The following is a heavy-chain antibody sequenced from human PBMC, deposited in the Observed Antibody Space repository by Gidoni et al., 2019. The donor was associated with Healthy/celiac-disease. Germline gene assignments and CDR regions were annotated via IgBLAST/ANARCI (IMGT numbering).Heavy chain of an antibody. J-gene: IGHJ4*02. V-gene: IGHV4-39*01. D-gene: IGHD2-2*01. CDR2: IYYSGST. CDR1: GGSISSSSYY. Sequence: QLQLQESGPGLVKPSETLSLTCTVSGGSISSSSYYWGWIRQPPGKGLEWIGSIYYSGSTYYNPSLKSRVTISVDTSKNQFSLKLSSVTAADTAVYYCARHIEIVVPGEPYYFDYWGQGTLVTVSS. CDR3: ARHIEIVVPGEPYYFDY.